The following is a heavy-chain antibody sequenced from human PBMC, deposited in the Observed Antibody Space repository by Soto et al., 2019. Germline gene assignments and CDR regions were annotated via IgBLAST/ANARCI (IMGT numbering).Heavy chain of an antibody. J-gene: IGHJ4*02. CDR3: ARGRRGYSGYDWGI. D-gene: IGHD5-12*01. CDR1: GYTFTSYD. Sequence: ASVKVSCKASGYTFTSYDINWVRQATGQGLEGMGWMNPNSGNTGYAQKFQGSVTMTRNTSISTAYMELRSLRSEDTAVYYCARGRRGYSGYDWGIWGQGTLVTVSS. CDR2: MNPNSGNT. V-gene: IGHV1-8*01.